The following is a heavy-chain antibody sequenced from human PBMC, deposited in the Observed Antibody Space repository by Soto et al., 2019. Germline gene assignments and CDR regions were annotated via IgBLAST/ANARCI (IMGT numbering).Heavy chain of an antibody. CDR1: GYMFIKSA. Sequence: ASVKVSCKASGYMFIKSAMHWVRQAPGQRLEWMGWISGDSGNTKYSPKLQDRVTITRDTSASTAYMELSSLRSEDTALYYCARDGVAAGNINFDYWGQGTLVTVPS. V-gene: IGHV1-3*01. CDR2: ISGDSGNT. J-gene: IGHJ4*03. D-gene: IGHD6-19*01. CDR3: ARDGVAAGNINFDY.